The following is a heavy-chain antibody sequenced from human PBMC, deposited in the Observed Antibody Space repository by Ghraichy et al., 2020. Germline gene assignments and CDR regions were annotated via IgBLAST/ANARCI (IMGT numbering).Heavy chain of an antibody. CDR2: IYSGGST. D-gene: IGHD5-18*01. Sequence: SQTLSLTYTVSGDSITSGNYYWNWIRQPAGKGLEWIGRIYSGGSTTYNLSLKSRVTMSLDTSKNQFSLTVRSVTAADTAVYFCAREAYGDTPVVTAFYYYFNPMDVWGEGTTVTVSS. CDR3: AREAYGDTPVVTAFYYYFNPMDV. J-gene: IGHJ6*03. V-gene: IGHV4-61*02. CDR1: GDSITSGNYY.